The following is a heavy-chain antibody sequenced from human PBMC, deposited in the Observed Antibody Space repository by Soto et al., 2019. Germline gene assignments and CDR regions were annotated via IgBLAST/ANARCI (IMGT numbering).Heavy chain of an antibody. CDR3: ARDYYGMDV. V-gene: IGHV4-30-2*06. J-gene: IGHJ6*02. CDR2: TYQSGSA. Sequence: TLSLTCTVSGGSISSGGYSWTWIRQSPGKGLEWIGYTYQSGSAYYNPSLKSRVTISVDRSKNQFSLNLTSVTAADTAVYYCARDYYGMDVWGQGTTVTVSS. CDR1: GGSISSGGYS.